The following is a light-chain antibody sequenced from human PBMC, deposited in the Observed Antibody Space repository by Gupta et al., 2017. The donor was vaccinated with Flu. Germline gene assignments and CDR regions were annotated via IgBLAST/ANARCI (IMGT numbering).Light chain of an antibody. CDR3: QQRANWPLT. V-gene: IGKV3-11*01. J-gene: IGKJ4*01. CDR1: QSVSGS. Sequence: EVVLTQSPGTLSLSPGERATLSCRAGQSVSGSLAWYQQKPGQAPRLLIYAASNRAPGIPARFSGSGSGTDFTLTISSLEPEDFAVYYCQQRANWPLTFGGGTKVEIK. CDR2: AAS.